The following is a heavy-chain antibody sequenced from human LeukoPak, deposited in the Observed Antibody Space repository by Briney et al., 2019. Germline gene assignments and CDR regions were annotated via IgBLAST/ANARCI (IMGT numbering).Heavy chain of an antibody. V-gene: IGHV3-30*18. D-gene: IGHD2-21*02. J-gene: IGHJ4*02. CDR3: AKDPGDTQKGSVYYFDY. CDR1: GFTFRSYG. CDR2: MSYEGSNK. Sequence: HPGGSLRLSCAASGFTFRSYGMHWVRQAPGKGLEWVAVMSYEGSNKYYADSVKGRFTISRDNSKNTLFLQMNSLRAEDTAVYYCAKDPGDTQKGSVYYFDYWGQGTLVTVSS.